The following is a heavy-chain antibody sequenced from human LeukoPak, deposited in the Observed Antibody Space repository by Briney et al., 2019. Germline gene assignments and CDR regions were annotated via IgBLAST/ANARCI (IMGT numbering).Heavy chain of an antibody. CDR3: ARDPGGTWGFDY. V-gene: IGHV1-18*01. D-gene: IGHD7-27*01. Sequence: ASVKVSCEASGYTFTCHGLSWARQAPGQGLEWMGWISIYSGNTNYAQKFQDRISMTTDTSTSTAYMELRSLKSDDTAVYYCARDPGGTWGFDYWGQGALVTVSS. J-gene: IGHJ4*02. CDR1: GYTFTCHG. CDR2: ISIYSGNT.